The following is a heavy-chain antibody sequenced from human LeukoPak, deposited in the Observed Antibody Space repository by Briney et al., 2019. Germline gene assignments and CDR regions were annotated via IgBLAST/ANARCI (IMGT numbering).Heavy chain of an antibody. CDR2: IYYSGST. D-gene: IGHD6-19*01. CDR3: ARDRGRPVAGFDY. Sequence: SETLPLTCTVSGGSISSSSYYWGWIRQPPGKGLEWIGSIYYSGSTYYNPSLKSRVTISVDTSKNQFSLKLSSVTAADTAVYYCARDRGRPVAGFDYWGQGTLVTVSS. J-gene: IGHJ4*02. V-gene: IGHV4-39*02. CDR1: GGSISSSSYY.